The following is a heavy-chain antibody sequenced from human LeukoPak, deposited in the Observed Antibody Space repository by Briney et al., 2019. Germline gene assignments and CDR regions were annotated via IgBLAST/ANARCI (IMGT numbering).Heavy chain of an antibody. D-gene: IGHD2-2*01. CDR3: VKGGQDCSPTTCYYD. Sequence: GGSLRLSCAASGFTFSSYAMSWVRQAPGKGLEWVSAISGSGGSTYYADSVKGRFTISRDNSKNTGYLQMNSLRAEDTAVYYCVKGGQDCSPTTCYYDWGQGTLVTVSS. V-gene: IGHV3-23*01. J-gene: IGHJ4*02. CDR1: GFTFSSYA. CDR2: ISGSGGST.